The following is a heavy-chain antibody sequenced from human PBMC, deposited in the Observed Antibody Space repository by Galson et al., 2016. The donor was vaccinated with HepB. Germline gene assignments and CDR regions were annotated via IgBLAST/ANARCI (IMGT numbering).Heavy chain of an antibody. J-gene: IGHJ5*02. V-gene: IGHV3-7*01. CDR2: INQDGIEK. CDR1: GFTFSSYW. D-gene: IGHD4-17*01. Sequence: SLRLSCATSGFTFSSYWMTWVRQAPGKGLEWVANINQDGIEKYYVGSVEGRFTISRDNAKKSLYLQMDSLRAEHMAGYYCARSGEPSWGQGTLVTVSS. CDR3: ARSGEPS.